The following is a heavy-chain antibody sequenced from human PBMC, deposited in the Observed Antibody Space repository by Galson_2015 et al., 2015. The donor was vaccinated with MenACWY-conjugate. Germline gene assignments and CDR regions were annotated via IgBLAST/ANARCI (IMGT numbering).Heavy chain of an antibody. D-gene: IGHD6-19*01. Sequence: SLRLSCAASGFSVSSYYMSWVRQAPGKGPEWISVIRSAGSTVYADSVQGRFTISRDTSKNAVFLQMSNLRAEDTAVYYCARWVAVKMIEYCGQGTLVTVSS. V-gene: IGHV3-53*01. J-gene: IGHJ4*02. CDR1: GFSVSSYY. CDR3: ARWVAVKMIEY. CDR2: IRSAGST.